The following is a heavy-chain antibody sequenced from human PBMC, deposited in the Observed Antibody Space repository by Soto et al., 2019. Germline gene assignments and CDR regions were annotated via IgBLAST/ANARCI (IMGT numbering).Heavy chain of an antibody. J-gene: IGHJ5*02. CDR2: IIPIFGTA. V-gene: IGHV1-69*13. CDR1: GGTFSSYA. D-gene: IGHD4-17*01. Sequence: SVKVSCKASGGTFSSYAISWVRQAPGQGLEWMGGIIPIFGTANYAQKFQGRVTITADESTSTAYMELSSVTAADTAVYYCARLPWADYGGIFDPWGQGTVVTVSS. CDR3: ARLPWADYGGIFDP.